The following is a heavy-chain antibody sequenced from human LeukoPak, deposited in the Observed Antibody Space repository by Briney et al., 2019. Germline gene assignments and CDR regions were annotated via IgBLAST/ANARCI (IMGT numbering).Heavy chain of an antibody. Sequence: EASVKVSCKASGYTFTSYGISWVRQAPGQGLKWMGWISANNGNTNYAQNLQGRVTMTTDASTSTAYMELRSLRSDDTAEYYCAREGYCTDGFCYGAVTATSFDYWGQGTLVTVSS. CDR3: AREGYCTDGFCYGAVTATSFDY. CDR1: GYTFTSYG. D-gene: IGHD2-8*01. J-gene: IGHJ4*02. CDR2: ISANNGNT. V-gene: IGHV1-18*01.